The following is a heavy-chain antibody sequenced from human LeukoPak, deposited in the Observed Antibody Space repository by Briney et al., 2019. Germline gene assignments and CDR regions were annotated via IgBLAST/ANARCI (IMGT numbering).Heavy chain of an antibody. CDR2: ISGSGSST. J-gene: IGHJ4*02. CDR3: AKGLYSSSSQFDY. D-gene: IGHD6-6*01. Sequence: GGSLRLSCAASGFTFSSYAMSWVRQAPGKGLEWVPTISGSGSSTYYADSVKGRFTISRDNSKNTLYLQMNSLRAEDTAVYYCAKGLYSSSSQFDYWGQGTLVTVSS. CDR1: GFTFSSYA. V-gene: IGHV3-23*01.